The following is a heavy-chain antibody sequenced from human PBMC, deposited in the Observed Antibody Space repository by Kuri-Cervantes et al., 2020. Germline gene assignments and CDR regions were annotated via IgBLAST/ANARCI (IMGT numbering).Heavy chain of an antibody. J-gene: IGHJ4*02. V-gene: IGHV3-11*01. Sequence: GGSLRLSCTVSGGSISSYYWSWIRQAPGKGLEWISYISSSGSTIFYADSVTGRFTISRDNAKNSLYLQMNSLRAEDTAVYYCARATGAGSYAQADYWGQGTLVTVSS. CDR2: ISSSGSTI. CDR1: GGSISSYY. CDR3: ARATGAGSYAQADY. D-gene: IGHD3-10*01.